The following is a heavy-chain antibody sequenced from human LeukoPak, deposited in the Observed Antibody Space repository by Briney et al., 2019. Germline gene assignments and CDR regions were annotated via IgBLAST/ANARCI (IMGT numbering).Heavy chain of an antibody. CDR3: AREYGSGSYYPPYYYYYMDV. CDR2: INHSGST. D-gene: IGHD3-10*01. CDR1: GGSFSGYY. V-gene: IGHV4-34*01. J-gene: IGHJ6*03. Sequence: SETLSLTCAVYGGSFSGYYWSWIRQPPGKGLEWIGEINHSGSTNYNPSLKSRVTISVDTSKNQFSLKLSSVTAADTAVYYCAREYGSGSYYPPYYYYYMDVWGKGTTVTISS.